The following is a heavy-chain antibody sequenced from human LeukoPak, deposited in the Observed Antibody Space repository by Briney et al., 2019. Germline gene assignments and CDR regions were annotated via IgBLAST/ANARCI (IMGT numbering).Heavy chain of an antibody. V-gene: IGHV3-23*01. CDR1: GFPFETNA. CDR2: IGNTET. Sequence: GGSLRLSCAASGFPFETNAMSWVRQAPGKGLEWVATIGNTETFYADSVTGRFTISRDNSKNTVNLQMNRLRVEDTAIYYCAKDWIQFNRVFDCFDSWGQGTLVTVPS. D-gene: IGHD5-18*01. J-gene: IGHJ4*02. CDR3: AKDWIQFNRVFDCFDS.